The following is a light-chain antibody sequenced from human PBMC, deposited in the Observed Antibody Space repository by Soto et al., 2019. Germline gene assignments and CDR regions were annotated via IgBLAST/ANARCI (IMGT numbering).Light chain of an antibody. V-gene: IGKV1-6*01. CDR1: QDISTD. Sequence: AIQMTQSPSSLSASVGDRVTITCRASQDISTDLGWYQEKPRQAPKLLIYAASNLQSGVPSRFSGSGSGTDFTLTISSMQPEDFATYYCLQDYNYPWTFGQGTKVEV. J-gene: IGKJ1*01. CDR3: LQDYNYPWT. CDR2: AAS.